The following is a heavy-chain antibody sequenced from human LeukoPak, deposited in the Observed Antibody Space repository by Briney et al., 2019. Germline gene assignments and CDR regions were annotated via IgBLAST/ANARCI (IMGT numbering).Heavy chain of an antibody. D-gene: IGHD2-21*01. CDR3: ARPPVYSHAFDI. J-gene: IGHJ3*02. CDR1: GFTFSDFY. V-gene: IGHV3-11*04. CDR2: ITTSGSTV. Sequence: GGSLRLSCAASGFTFSDFYMSWIRQAPGKGLEWVSYITTSGSTVYYADSVKGRFTISRDNTKNSLYLQVNSLRAEDTAVYYCARPPVYSHAFDIWGQGTMVTVSS.